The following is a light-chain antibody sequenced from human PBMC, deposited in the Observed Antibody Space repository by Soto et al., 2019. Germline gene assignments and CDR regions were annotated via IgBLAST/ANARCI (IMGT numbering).Light chain of an antibody. CDR1: GSHNGSNT. CDR2: SNN. J-gene: IGLJ1*01. V-gene: IGLV1-44*01. CDR3: AAWDDSLSGYV. Sequence: QSALTQPRSPSATTGKRVTISCSGSGSHNGSNTVDWYQQLPGTAPKLLFYSNNQRPSGVPDRFSGSKSGTSASLAISGLQSEDEADYNCAAWDDSLSGYVFGTGTKITVL.